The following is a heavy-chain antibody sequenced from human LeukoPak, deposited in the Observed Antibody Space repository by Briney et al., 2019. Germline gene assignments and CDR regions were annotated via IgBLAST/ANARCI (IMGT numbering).Heavy chain of an antibody. CDR2: IKQDGSEN. CDR3: ARDTLSGVLIGPRMDV. V-gene: IGHV3-7*01. CDR1: GFAFGSCA. J-gene: IGHJ6*02. Sequence: GGSLRLSCADSGFAFGSCAMSWVRQAPGKGLEWVAIIKQDGSENYCVGSVKGRFTISRDNAKNSLYLQMNSLRAEDTAVYYCARDTLSGVLIGPRMDVWGQGTTVTVSS. D-gene: IGHD3-3*01.